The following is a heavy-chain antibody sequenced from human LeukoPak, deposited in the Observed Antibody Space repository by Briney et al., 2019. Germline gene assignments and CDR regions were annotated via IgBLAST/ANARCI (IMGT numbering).Heavy chain of an antibody. V-gene: IGHV1-46*01. D-gene: IGHD1-26*01. Sequence: GAAVKVSCKASGYSFTSHYMHWVRRAPGQGLEWLGLINPTGSSTLYAQKFQGRVTMTRDMSTTTDYMELSSLRSDDTAVYYCARDHSVGDVAWWFDPWGQGTLVTVSS. CDR1: GYSFTSHY. CDR2: INPTGSST. CDR3: ARDHSVGDVAWWFDP. J-gene: IGHJ5*02.